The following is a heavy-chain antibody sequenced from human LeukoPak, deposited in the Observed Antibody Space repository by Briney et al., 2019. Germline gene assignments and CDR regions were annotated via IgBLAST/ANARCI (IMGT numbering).Heavy chain of an antibody. CDR1: RFSFSRHA. Sequence: GGSLRLSCVVSRFSFSRHAMHWVRQAPGKGLKWVAVISYDGSNKYYADSVKGRFTISRDNSKSTLYLQMNSLRAEDTAVYYCARDKLQVATVFDYWGQGTLVTVSS. J-gene: IGHJ4*02. D-gene: IGHD5-12*01. CDR2: ISYDGSNK. CDR3: ARDKLQVATVFDY. V-gene: IGHV3-30-3*01.